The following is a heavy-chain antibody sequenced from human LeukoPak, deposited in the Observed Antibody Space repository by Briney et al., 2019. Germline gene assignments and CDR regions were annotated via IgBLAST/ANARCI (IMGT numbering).Heavy chain of an antibody. CDR3: AKTAMSDSSGYYFEY. D-gene: IGHD3-22*01. CDR1: GFTFSSYA. Sequence: PGGSLRLSCAASGFTFSSYAMSWVRQAPGKGLEWVSAISGSGGSTYYADSVKGRFTISRDNSYNTLYLQMNSLRAEDTAVYYCAKTAMSDSSGYYFEYWGQGTLVTVSS. J-gene: IGHJ4*02. V-gene: IGHV3-23*01. CDR2: ISGSGGST.